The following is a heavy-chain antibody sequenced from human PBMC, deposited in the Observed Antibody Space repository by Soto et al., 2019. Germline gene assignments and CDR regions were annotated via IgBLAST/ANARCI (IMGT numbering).Heavy chain of an antibody. J-gene: IGHJ4*02. Sequence: GGSLRLSCAASGFTFSNAWINWVRQAPGKGLEWVGRIKSKTDGGTTDFAAPVKGRFAISRDDSKDMVYLQMNSLKTEDTGIYLSTTCSKVSGMSIVFDYWGQGPLVTVS. CDR3: TTCSKVSGMSIVFDY. D-gene: IGHD2-21*01. CDR2: IKSKTDGGTT. CDR1: GFTFSNAW. V-gene: IGHV3-15*07.